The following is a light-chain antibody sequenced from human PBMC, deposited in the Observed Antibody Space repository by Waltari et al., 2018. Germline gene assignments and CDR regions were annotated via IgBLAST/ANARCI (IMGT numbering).Light chain of an antibody. CDR2: KAS. Sequence: DIQMTQSPSSLSASVGDRVTITCRASENVNNYLNWYQQKPGKAPKLLIYKASTLQSGFPSRFSGSASGTDYTFTISSLQSEDVATYYCQHGYGTPWTFGQGTKVEIK. V-gene: IGKV1-39*01. CDR1: ENVNNY. J-gene: IGKJ1*01. CDR3: QHGYGTPWT.